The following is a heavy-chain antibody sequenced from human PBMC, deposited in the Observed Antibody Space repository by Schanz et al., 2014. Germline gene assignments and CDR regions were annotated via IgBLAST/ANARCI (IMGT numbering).Heavy chain of an antibody. CDR3: ARGSGTFDS. J-gene: IGHJ4*02. D-gene: IGHD3-3*01. V-gene: IGHV3-23*04. Sequence: VQLVESGGGLVKPGGSLRLSCTASGFTFRDYQMTWIRQAPGKGLEWVSHIVGSGDSTYYADSVKGRFTISRDNSDNTLYLQMNNLRAEDTAVYYCARGSGTFDSWGQGTLVTVSS. CDR2: IVGSGDST. CDR1: GFTFRDYQ.